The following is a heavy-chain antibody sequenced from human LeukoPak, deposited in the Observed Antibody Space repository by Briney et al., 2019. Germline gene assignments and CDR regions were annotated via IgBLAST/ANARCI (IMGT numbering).Heavy chain of an antibody. CDR2: MNPNSGNS. J-gene: IGHJ4*02. D-gene: IGHD2-2*01. Sequence: ASVKVSCKASGYTFTHYDISWVRQATGQGLEWMGWMNPNSGNSGYAQKFQGRVTMTRNTSINTAYMELSSLRSDDTALYYCARADLPTALDYWGQGTLVTVSS. CDR1: GYTFTHYD. CDR3: ARADLPTALDY. V-gene: IGHV1-8*01.